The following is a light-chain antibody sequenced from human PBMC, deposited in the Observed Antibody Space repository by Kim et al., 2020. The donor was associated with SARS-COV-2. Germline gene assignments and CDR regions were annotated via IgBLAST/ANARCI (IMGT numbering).Light chain of an antibody. J-gene: IGKJ4*01. V-gene: IGKV3-11*01. CDR2: DAS. CDR1: HGVSRY. Sequence: LSPGESDTLSCRASHGVSRYIAWYQHKPGQAPRLLIFDASNRVTGIPARFSGSGSGTDFTLTISSLKPEDFAVYYCQQRSNWPFTFGGGTKVDIK. CDR3: QQRSNWPFT.